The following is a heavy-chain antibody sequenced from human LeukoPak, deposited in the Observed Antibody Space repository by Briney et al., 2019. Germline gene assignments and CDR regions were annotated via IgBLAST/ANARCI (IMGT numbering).Heavy chain of an antibody. Sequence: GGSLRLSCAASGFTFSSYWMSWVRQAPGKGLEWVANIKQDGSEKYYMDSVKGRFTISRDNSKNTLYLQMNSLRAEDTAVYYCAKLMGGTHDYWGQGTLVTVSS. CDR3: AKLMGGTHDY. CDR1: GFTFSSYW. V-gene: IGHV3-7*01. J-gene: IGHJ4*02. CDR2: IKQDGSEK. D-gene: IGHD2-8*01.